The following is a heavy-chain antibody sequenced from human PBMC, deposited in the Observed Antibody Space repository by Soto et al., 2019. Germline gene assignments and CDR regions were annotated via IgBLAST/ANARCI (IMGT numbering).Heavy chain of an antibody. D-gene: IGHD3-10*01. CDR1: GFTLSSYA. CDR2: ISYDGSNK. J-gene: IGHJ6*02. CDR3: ASDYGSGSYDGYYGMDV. Sequence: PGGSLRLSCAASGFTLSSYAMHWVRQAPGKGLEWVAVISYDGSNKYYADSVKGRFTISRDNSKNTLYLQMNSLRAEDTAVYYCASDYGSGSYDGYYGMDVWGQGTTVTVSS. V-gene: IGHV3-30-3*01.